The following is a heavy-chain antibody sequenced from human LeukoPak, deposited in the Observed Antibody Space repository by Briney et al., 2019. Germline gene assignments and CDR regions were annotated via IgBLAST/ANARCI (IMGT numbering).Heavy chain of an antibody. D-gene: IGHD3-22*01. CDR2: IRYDGSNK. J-gene: IGHJ4*02. V-gene: IGHV3-30*02. CDR3: AKGTYYYDSSGYYSADY. CDR1: GFTFSNYG. Sequence: GGSLRLSCAASGFTFSNYGMHWVRQAPGKGLEWVAFIRYDGSNKYYADSVKGRFTISRDNSKNTLYLQMNSLRAEDTAVYYCAKGTYYYDSSGYYSADYWGQGTLVTVSS.